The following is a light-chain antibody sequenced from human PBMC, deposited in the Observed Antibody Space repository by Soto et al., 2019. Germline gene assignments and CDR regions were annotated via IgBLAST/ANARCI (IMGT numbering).Light chain of an antibody. V-gene: IGLV2-14*01. CDR1: SSDIGRYNY. CDR3: TSYTTTSAVI. CDR2: EVS. J-gene: IGLJ2*01. Sequence: QSALSQPASVSGSPGQSITISCTGTSSDIGRYNYVSWYQQHPGMAPQLLIYEVSDRPSGVSNCFSGSKSGNTASLTISGLQAEDEADYFCTSYTTTSAVIFGGGTKLTVL.